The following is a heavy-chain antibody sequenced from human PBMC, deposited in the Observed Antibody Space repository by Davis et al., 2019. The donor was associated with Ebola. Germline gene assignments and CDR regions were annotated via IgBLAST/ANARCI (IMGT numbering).Heavy chain of an antibody. CDR1: GGSFSGYY. CDR3: ARGYSNWFDP. V-gene: IGHV4-34*01. Sequence: MPSETLSLTCAVYGGSFSGYYWSWIRQPPGKGLEWIGEIYHSGSTNYNPSLKSRVTISVDTSKNQFSLKLSSVTAADTAVYYCARGYSNWFDPWGQGTLVTVSS. D-gene: IGHD1-26*01. J-gene: IGHJ5*02. CDR2: IYHSGST.